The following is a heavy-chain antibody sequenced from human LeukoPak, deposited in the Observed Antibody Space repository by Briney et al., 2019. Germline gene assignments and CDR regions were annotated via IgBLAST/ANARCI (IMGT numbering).Heavy chain of an antibody. Sequence: SQTLSLTCAISGDSVSSNTVAWNWIRQSPSRGLEWLGRTYYRSKWYNDYAVSVKSRITIDPDTSKNQFSLKLSSVTAADTAVYYCATRSYCGGDCYPFNWFDPWGQGTLVTVSS. J-gene: IGHJ5*02. V-gene: IGHV6-1*01. CDR1: GDSVSSNTVA. CDR3: ATRSYCGGDCYPFNWFDP. D-gene: IGHD2-21*01. CDR2: TYYRSKWYN.